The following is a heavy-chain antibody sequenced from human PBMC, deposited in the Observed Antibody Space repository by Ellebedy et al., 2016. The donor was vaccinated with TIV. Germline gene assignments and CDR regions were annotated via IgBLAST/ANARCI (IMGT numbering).Heavy chain of an antibody. Sequence: SETLSLXXPVSGGSISSYYWSWIRQPPGKGLEWIGYIYYSGSTNYNPSLKSRVTISVDTSKNQFSLKLSSVTAADTAVYYCARVYAGSWHRGSFDYWGQGTLVTVSS. CDR2: IYYSGST. V-gene: IGHV4-59*01. CDR1: GGSISSYY. J-gene: IGHJ4*02. D-gene: IGHD3-10*01. CDR3: ARVYAGSWHRGSFDY.